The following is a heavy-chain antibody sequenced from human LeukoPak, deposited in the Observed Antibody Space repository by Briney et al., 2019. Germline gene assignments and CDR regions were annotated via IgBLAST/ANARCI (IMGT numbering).Heavy chain of an antibody. CDR1: GDSFSSYY. V-gene: IGHV4-59*12. D-gene: IGHD6-6*01. CDR3: ARAPIIAARLYYYYMDV. J-gene: IGHJ6*03. CDR2: IDYGGST. Sequence: SETLSLTCTVSGDSFSSYYWGWIRQPPGKGLEWIGYIDYGGSTTYNSSLRSRVTMSVDTSKNQFSLKLSSVTAADTAVYYCARAPIIAARLYYYYMDVWGKGTTVTVSS.